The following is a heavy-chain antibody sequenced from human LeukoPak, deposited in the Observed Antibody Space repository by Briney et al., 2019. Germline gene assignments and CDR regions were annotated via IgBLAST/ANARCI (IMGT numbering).Heavy chain of an antibody. D-gene: IGHD2-21*02. CDR2: IIPIFGTA. Sequence: GASVKVSCKASGGTFSSCAISWVRQAPGQGLEWMGGIIPIFGTANYAQKFQGRVTITADESTSTAYMELSSLRSEDTAVYYCASYPVQVAVTRSDTPGYAFDIWGQGTMVTVSS. V-gene: IGHV1-69*13. CDR1: GGTFSSCA. J-gene: IGHJ3*02. CDR3: ASYPVQVAVTRSDTPGYAFDI.